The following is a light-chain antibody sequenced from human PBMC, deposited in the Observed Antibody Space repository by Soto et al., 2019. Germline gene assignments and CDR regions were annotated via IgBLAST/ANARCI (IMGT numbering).Light chain of an antibody. CDR3: ATRDDSVSAYV. V-gene: IGLV1-47*01. J-gene: IGLJ1*01. CDR1: SPDIGSDY. CDR2: RDN. Sequence: QSVLTQPPSASGTPGQRVSISCSGSSPDIGSDYVYCYQQLPGTAPKLLIYRDNQRPSGVPDRFSGSKSGTSASLAISGRRSEDEADYYCATRDDSVSAYVFGTGTKVTVL.